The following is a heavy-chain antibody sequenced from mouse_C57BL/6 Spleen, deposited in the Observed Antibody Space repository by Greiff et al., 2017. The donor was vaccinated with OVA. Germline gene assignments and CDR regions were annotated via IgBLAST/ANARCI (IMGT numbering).Heavy chain of an antibody. CDR1: GFNIKNTY. CDR2: IDPANGNT. Sequence: EVMLVESVAELVRPGASVKLSCTASGFNIKNTYMHWVKQRPEQGLEWIGRIDPANGNTKYAPKFQGKATITADTSSNTAYLQLSSLTSEDTAIYYCASPYYYGSSYGAMDYWGQGTSVTVSS. D-gene: IGHD1-1*01. J-gene: IGHJ4*01. CDR3: ASPYYYGSSYGAMDY. V-gene: IGHV14-3*01.